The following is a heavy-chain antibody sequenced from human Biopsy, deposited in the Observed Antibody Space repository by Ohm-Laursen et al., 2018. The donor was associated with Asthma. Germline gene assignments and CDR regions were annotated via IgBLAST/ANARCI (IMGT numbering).Heavy chain of an antibody. CDR1: GFAFDSYA. CDR3: AKRRGYSGHDNDY. J-gene: IGHJ4*02. D-gene: IGHD5-12*01. V-gene: IGHV3-30-3*02. CDR2: ISHDGRES. Sequence: SLRLSCAASGFAFDSYAMYWVRQSPGKGPEWVALISHDGRESGYVDSVGGRFTISRDNSKNTLYLQMNSLRTEDTAVYYCAKRRGYSGHDNDYWGQGTLVIVSS.